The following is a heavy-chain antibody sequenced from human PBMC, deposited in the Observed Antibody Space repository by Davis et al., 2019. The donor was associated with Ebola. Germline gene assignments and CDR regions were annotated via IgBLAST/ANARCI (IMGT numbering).Heavy chain of an antibody. V-gene: IGHV1-46*01. D-gene: IGHD1-26*01. CDR3: ARTSIVGTTTTASDI. J-gene: IGHJ3*02. Sequence: ASVKVSCKASRYTFTGYYMHWVRQAPGQGLEWMGMINPNDGRTIYAQKFQGRVTVTRDTSTTTVYMDLSSLRSDDTAVYFCARTSIVGTTTTASDIWGQGTMVTVSS. CDR1: RYTFTGYY. CDR2: INPNDGRT.